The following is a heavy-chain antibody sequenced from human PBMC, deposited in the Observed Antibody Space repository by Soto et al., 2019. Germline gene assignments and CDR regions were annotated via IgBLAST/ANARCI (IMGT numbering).Heavy chain of an antibody. J-gene: IGHJ5*02. CDR3: ARGVTSIAARPPPNNWFDP. D-gene: IGHD6-6*01. Sequence: PSQTLSLTCAISGDSVSSNSAAWNWIRQSPSRGLEWLGRTYYRSKWYNDYAVSVKSRITINPDTSKNQFSLQLNSVTPEDTAVYYCARGVTSIAARPPPNNWFDPWGQGTLVTV. CDR2: TYYRSKWYN. CDR1: GDSVSSNSAA. V-gene: IGHV6-1*01.